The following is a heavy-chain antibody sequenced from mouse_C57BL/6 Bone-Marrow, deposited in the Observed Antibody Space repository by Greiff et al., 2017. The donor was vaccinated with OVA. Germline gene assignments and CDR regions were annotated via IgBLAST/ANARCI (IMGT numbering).Heavy chain of an antibody. Sequence: VQLQESGAELVRPGTSVKVSCKASGYAFTNYLIEWVKQRPGQGLEWIGVINPGSGGTNYNEKFKGKATLTADKSSSTAYIQLSSLTSEDSAVYVCARALGFAYWGQGTLVTVSA. CDR3: ARALGFAY. V-gene: IGHV1-54*01. D-gene: IGHD3-1*01. CDR2: INPGSGGT. CDR1: GYAFTNYL. J-gene: IGHJ3*01.